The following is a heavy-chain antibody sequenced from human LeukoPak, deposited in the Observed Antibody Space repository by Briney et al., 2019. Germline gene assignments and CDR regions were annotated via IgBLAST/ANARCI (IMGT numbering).Heavy chain of an antibody. CDR2: IIPILGIA. J-gene: IGHJ3*02. CDR1: GGTFSSYA. Sequence: SVKVSCKASGGTFSSYAISWVRQAPGQGLEWMGRIIPILGIANYAQKFQGRVTITADKSTSTAYMELSSLRSEDTAVYYCARDLCSGGSCYAFDIWGQGTMVTVSS. D-gene: IGHD2-15*01. V-gene: IGHV1-69*04. CDR3: ARDLCSGGSCYAFDI.